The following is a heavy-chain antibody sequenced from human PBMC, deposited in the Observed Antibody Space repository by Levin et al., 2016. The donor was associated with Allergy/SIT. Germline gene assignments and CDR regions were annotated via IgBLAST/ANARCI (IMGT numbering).Heavy chain of an antibody. V-gene: IGHV1-18*01. D-gene: IGHD3-10*01. CDR2: ISAYNGNT. CDR3: ARARVRFGELPSPDY. Sequence: WVRQAPGQGLEWMGWISAYNGNTNYAQKLQGRVTMTTDTSTSTAYMELRSLRSDDTAVYYCARARVRFGELPSPDYWGQGTLVTVSS. J-gene: IGHJ4*02.